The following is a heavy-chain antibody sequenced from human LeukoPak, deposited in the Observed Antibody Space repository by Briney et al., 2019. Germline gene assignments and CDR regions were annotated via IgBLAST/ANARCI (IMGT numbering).Heavy chain of an antibody. D-gene: IGHD4-17*01. V-gene: IGHV1-8*01. CDR2: MNPNSGNT. J-gene: IGHJ6*02. CDR1: GYTSTSYD. CDR3: ARGGAYGDYNRKAYYYYGMDV. Sequence: ASVKVSCKASGYTSTSYDINWVRQATGQGLEWMGWMNPNSGNTGYAQKFQGRVTMTRNTSISTAYMELSSLRSEDTAVYYCARGGAYGDYNRKAYYYYGMDVWGQGTTVTVSS.